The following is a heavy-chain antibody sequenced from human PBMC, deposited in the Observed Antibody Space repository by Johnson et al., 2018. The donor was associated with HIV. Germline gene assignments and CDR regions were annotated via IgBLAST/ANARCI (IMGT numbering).Heavy chain of an antibody. Sequence: VQLVESGGGAVQPGRSLRLSCAASGFIFSGYWMNWVRQAPGKGLEWVAGIKYDGSGKFCVDSVKGRFIISRDNAKDSLFLQMNSLRAEDTAVYYCARSNAVDIWGQGTMVTVSS. CDR3: ARSNAVDI. J-gene: IGHJ3*02. V-gene: IGHV3-7*01. CDR2: IKYDGSGK. CDR1: GFIFSGYW.